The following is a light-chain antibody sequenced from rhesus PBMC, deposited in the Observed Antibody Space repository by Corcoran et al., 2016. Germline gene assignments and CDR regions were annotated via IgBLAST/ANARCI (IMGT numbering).Light chain of an antibody. CDR3: LQHNSYPLT. V-gene: IGKV1-28*01. J-gene: IGKJ4*01. CDR2: AAS. Sequence: DIQMTQSPSSLSASVGDTVTITCRASQGISSYLNWFKQKPGKAPKLLFYAASSFESGVPSRFSGSGSVTECTLTISSLQPVDFAAYYCLQHNSYPLTFGGGTKVEIK. CDR1: QGISSY.